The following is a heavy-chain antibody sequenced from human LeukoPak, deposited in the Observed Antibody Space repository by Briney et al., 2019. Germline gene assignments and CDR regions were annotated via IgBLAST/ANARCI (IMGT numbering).Heavy chain of an antibody. CDR3: ANVRYYGSGSNFDY. CDR2: ISYDGSIK. D-gene: IGHD3-10*01. V-gene: IGHV3-30*18. Sequence: PGGSLRLSCAASGFTFSSYGMHWVRQAPGKGLEWVAVISYDGSIKYYADSVKGRFTISRDNSKNTLYLQMNSLRAEDTAVYYCANVRYYGSGSNFDYWGQGTLVTVSS. J-gene: IGHJ4*02. CDR1: GFTFSSYG.